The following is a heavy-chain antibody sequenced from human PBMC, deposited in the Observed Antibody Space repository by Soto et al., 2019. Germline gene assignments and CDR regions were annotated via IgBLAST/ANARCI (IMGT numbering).Heavy chain of an antibody. CDR1: GFNFTNYA. J-gene: IGHJ4*02. CDR3: AKHRAYGDYYFDY. D-gene: IGHD4-17*01. V-gene: IGHV3-23*01. Sequence: EVQLLESGGGLVQAGGSLRLSCAASGFNFTNYAMSWVRQAPGKGLEWVSTISGSGVSTYYSSSVKGRCSISRDNSKNTLYLRMSSLRAGDTAIFYCAKHRAYGDYYFDYWGQGILVTVSS. CDR2: ISGSGVST.